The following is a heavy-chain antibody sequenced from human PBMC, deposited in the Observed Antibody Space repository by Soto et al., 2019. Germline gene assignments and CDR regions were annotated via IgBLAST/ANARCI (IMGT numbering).Heavy chain of an antibody. CDR1: GFTFSSYG. J-gene: IGHJ4*02. Sequence: VQLVESGGGVVQPGRSLRLSCAASGFTFSSYGMHWVRQAPGKGLEWVAVISYDGSNKYYADSVKGRFTISRDNSKNTLYLQMNSLRAEDTAVYYCAKAGDTDPFDYWGQGTLVTVSS. CDR3: AKAGDTDPFDY. CDR2: ISYDGSNK. D-gene: IGHD5-18*01. V-gene: IGHV3-30*18.